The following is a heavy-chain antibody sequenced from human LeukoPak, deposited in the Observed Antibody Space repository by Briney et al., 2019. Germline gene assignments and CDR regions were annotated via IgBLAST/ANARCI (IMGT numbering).Heavy chain of an antibody. CDR1: GFTFDDYA. Sequence: GGSLRLSCAASGFTFDDYAMHWVRQAPGKGLEWVSGISWNSGSIGYADSVKGRFTISRDNAKNSLCLQMNSLRAEDTALYYCAKDYIAAAGTDYYYGMDVWGQGTTVTVS. D-gene: IGHD6-13*01. CDR2: ISWNSGSI. J-gene: IGHJ6*02. V-gene: IGHV3-9*01. CDR3: AKDYIAAAGTDYYYGMDV.